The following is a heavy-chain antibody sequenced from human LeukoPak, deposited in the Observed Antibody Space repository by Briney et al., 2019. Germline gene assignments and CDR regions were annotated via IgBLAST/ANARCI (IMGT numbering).Heavy chain of an antibody. V-gene: IGHV4-4*02. CDR2: IYHSGST. CDR1: GGSISSSNW. CDR3: ARHRSGNYGLKYYFDY. D-gene: IGHD1-26*01. J-gene: IGHJ4*02. Sequence: SETLSLTCAVSGGSISSSNWWSWVRQPPGKGLEWIGEIYHSGSTNYNPSLKSRVTISVDKSKNQFSLKLSSVTAADTAVYYCARHRSGNYGLKYYFDYWGQGTLVTVSS.